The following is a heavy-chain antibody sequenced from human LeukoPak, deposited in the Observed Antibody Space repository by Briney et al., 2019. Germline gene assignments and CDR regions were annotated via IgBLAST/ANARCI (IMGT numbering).Heavy chain of an antibody. CDR2: IYYSGST. Sequence: SETLSLTCTVSGGSTSSYYWSWIRQPPGKGLEWIGYIYYSGSTNYNPSLKSRVTISVDTSKNQFSLKLSSVTAADTAVYYCARPTTVTTHYFQHWGQGTLVTVSS. D-gene: IGHD4-17*01. J-gene: IGHJ1*01. CDR1: GGSTSSYY. V-gene: IGHV4-59*12. CDR3: ARPTTVTTHYFQH.